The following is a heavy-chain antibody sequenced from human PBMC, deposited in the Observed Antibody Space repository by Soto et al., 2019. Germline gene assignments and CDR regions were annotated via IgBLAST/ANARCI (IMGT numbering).Heavy chain of an antibody. Sequence: ASVKVSCKASGYSFTDYHIHWVREAAGQGLEWLGRINPKSGGTSTAQKFQGWVPMTTDTSISTASMELPRLTSDDTPIYYCAMLDSTDCSNGVCPVFYNNDMDVGGQGTKVLVAS. CDR3: AMLDSTDCSNGVCPVFYNNDMDV. CDR1: GYSFTDYH. V-gene: IGHV1-2*04. D-gene: IGHD2-8*01. CDR2: INPKSGGT. J-gene: IGHJ6*02.